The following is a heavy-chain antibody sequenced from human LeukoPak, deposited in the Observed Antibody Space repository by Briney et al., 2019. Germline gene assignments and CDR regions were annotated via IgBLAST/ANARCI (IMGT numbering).Heavy chain of an antibody. J-gene: IGHJ4*02. CDR2: ISSNGDST. D-gene: IGHD5-24*01. V-gene: IGHV3-64*01. CDR1: GFSFNTYA. CDR3: ARDSGGDAYNDYFDS. Sequence: GGSLRLSCAASGFSFNTYAMHWVRQAPGKGLEYVSAISSNGDSTYYANSVKGRFTISRDNSKKTLFLQMGSLRAEDMAVYYCARDSGGDAYNDYFDSWAREPWSPSPQ.